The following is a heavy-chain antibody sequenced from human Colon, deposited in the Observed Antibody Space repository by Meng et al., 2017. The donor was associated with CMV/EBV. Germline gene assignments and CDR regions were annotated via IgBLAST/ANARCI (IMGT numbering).Heavy chain of an antibody. D-gene: IGHD2-2*01. Sequence: GESLKISCAASGFTFSSHAMTWVRQDPGKGLEWVSAISASGATTYYADSVRGRFTISRDNSKNSLSLQMNNLRGEDAAVYYCARGSGPAAIIDFWGQGTLVTVSS. V-gene: IGHV3-23*01. CDR1: GFTFSSHA. CDR3: ARGSGPAAIIDF. J-gene: IGHJ4*02. CDR2: ISASGATT.